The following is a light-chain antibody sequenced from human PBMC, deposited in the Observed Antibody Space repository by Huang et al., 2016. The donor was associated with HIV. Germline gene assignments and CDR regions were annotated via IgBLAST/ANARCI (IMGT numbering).Light chain of an antibody. V-gene: IGKV3D-20*01. Sequence: EIVLTQSPATLALSPGERATLSCGASQSITNYNLAWYQQKLGLAPRLLIYDASNRACGSPPRCSGSGAGTDFTLTITRLEPEDVGIYYCQHYGSSPYTFGQGTKVEIK. CDR3: QHYGSSPYT. CDR2: DAS. J-gene: IGKJ2*01. CDR1: QSITNYN.